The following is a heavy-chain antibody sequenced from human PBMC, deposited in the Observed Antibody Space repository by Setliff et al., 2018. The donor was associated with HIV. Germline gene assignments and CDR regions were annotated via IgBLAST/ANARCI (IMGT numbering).Heavy chain of an antibody. CDR2: FCDSGSQT. J-gene: IGHJ3*02. CDR3: ARHVRWLGDAFDI. D-gene: IGHD6-19*01. Sequence: RLSCAASGFTFSDYCVTWIRQAPGKGLEWLSYFCDSGSQTNNAGSVKGRFTISRDNAKNSLDPQMNSLRAEGTAVYYCARHVRWLGDAFDIWGQGTMVTVSS. CDR1: GFTFSDYC. V-gene: IGHV3-11*03.